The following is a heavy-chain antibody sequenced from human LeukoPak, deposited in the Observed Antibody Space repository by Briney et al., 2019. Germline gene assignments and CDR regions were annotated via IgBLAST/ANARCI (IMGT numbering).Heavy chain of an antibody. CDR2: IKQDGSEK. CDR3: ARDGTYYYDSSGWY. CDR1: GFTFSSYW. V-gene: IGHV3-7*05. Sequence: GGSLRLSCAASGFTFSSYWMSCVRQAPGKGLEWVANIKQDGSEKYYVDSVKGRFTISRDNAKNSLYLQMNSLRAEDTAVYYCARDGTYYYDSSGWYWGQGTLVTVSS. J-gene: IGHJ4*02. D-gene: IGHD3-22*01.